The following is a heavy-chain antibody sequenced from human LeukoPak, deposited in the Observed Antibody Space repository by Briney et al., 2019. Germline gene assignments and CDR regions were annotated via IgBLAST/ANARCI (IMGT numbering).Heavy chain of an antibody. Sequence: PGGSLRLSCAASAFTFSSYAMSWVRQAPGKGLEWVSGISGSGGSTYYADSVKGRFTISRDNSKNTLYLQMNSLRAEDTAVYYCAKDNYYDTNGDPPPGSWFDPWGQGALVTVSS. CDR2: ISGSGGST. V-gene: IGHV3-23*01. CDR3: AKDNYYDTNGDPPPGSWFDP. CDR1: AFTFSSYA. D-gene: IGHD3-22*01. J-gene: IGHJ5*02.